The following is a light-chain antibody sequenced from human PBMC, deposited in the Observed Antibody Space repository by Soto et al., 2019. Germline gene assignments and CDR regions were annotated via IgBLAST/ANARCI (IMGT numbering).Light chain of an antibody. J-gene: IGKJ2*01. CDR3: QQYNNWPPMYT. CDR1: QSVSSD. V-gene: IGKV3-15*01. CDR2: GAS. Sequence: EIVMTQYPATLSVSPGERATLSCRTSQSVSSDLAWYEQKPGQDPRLLLYGASTRATGNPARFSGSGSGTEFTLTISSLQSEDFAVYYCQQYNNWPPMYTFGQGTKVDIK.